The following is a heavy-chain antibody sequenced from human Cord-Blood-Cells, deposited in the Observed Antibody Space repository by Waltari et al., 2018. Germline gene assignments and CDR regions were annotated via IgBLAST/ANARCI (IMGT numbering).Heavy chain of an antibody. D-gene: IGHD5-12*01. CDR1: RFSLSTSGVG. V-gene: IGHV2-5*02. CDR2: IYWDDDK. CDR3: AHMSPIYIVATINHAFDI. J-gene: IGHJ3*02. Sequence: QITLKVSGPTLVKPTQTLTLTCTFSRFSLSTSGVGVGWIRQPPGKALEWLALIYWDDDKRYSPSLKSRLTITKDTSKNQVVLTMTNMDPVDTATYYCAHMSPIYIVATINHAFDIWGQGTMVTVSS.